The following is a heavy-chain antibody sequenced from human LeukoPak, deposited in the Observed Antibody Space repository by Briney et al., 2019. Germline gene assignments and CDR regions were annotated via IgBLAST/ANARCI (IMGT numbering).Heavy chain of an antibody. CDR3: ASLDWGSGGFVN. J-gene: IGHJ4*02. V-gene: IGHV3-21*01. CDR2: ISTSSNCM. Sequence: GGSLRLSCAASGFTFTTYTMTWVRQAPGKGLEWVSSISTSSNCMYYGDSVKGRFTISRDNAKNSVFLQMNSLRAEDTAVYYCASLDWGSGGFVNWGQGTLVTVSS. D-gene: IGHD3/OR15-3a*01. CDR1: GFTFTTYT.